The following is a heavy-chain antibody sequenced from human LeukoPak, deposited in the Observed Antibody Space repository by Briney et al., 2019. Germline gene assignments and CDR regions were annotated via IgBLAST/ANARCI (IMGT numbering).Heavy chain of an antibody. V-gene: IGHV3-23*01. CDR1: GFTFKTYA. Sequence: TGGSLRLSCTASGFTFKTYAMSWVRQAPGKGLEWVSTISSSGDTTYYADSVKGRFTVSRDTSKSTLYLQMNSLRAEDTAMYYCAKLIAVAGAKDDYWGQGTLVTVSS. J-gene: IGHJ4*02. CDR2: ISSSGDTT. CDR3: AKLIAVAGAKDDY. D-gene: IGHD6-19*01.